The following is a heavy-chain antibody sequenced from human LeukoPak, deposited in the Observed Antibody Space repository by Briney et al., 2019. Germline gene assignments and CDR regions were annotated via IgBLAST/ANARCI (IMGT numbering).Heavy chain of an antibody. CDR1: GFTFSSYS. J-gene: IGHJ4*02. V-gene: IGHV3-21*01. CDR3: ARNVWGSYPYYFDY. CDR2: ISSSSSYI. D-gene: IGHD3-16*02. Sequence: PGGSLRLSCAASGFTFSSYSMNWVRQAPGKGLEWVSSISSSSSYIYYADSVKGRFTISRDNAKNSLYLQMNSLRAEDTAVCYCARNVWGSYPYYFDYWGQGTLVTVSS.